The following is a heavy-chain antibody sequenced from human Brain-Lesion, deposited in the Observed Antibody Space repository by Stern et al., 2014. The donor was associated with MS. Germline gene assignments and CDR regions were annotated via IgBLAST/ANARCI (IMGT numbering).Heavy chain of an antibody. CDR2: FDPEDGET. J-gene: IGHJ4*02. V-gene: IGHV1-24*01. CDR1: GYTLTELS. Sequence: VQLVESGAEVKKPGASVKVSCKVSGYTLTELSMHWVRQAPRKGLEWMGGFDPEDGETIYAQKFQGRVTMTEDTSTDTAYMGLSSLRSEDTALYYCATLSPGAGGTYYRHFDYWGQGPLVTVSS. D-gene: IGHD1-26*01. CDR3: ATLSPGAGGTYYRHFDY.